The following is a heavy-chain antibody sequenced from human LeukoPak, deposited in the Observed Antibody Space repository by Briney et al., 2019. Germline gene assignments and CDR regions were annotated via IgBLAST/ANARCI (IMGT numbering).Heavy chain of an antibody. Sequence: ASVKVSCKASGYTFTSYGISWVRQAPGQGLEWMGWISAYNGNINYAQKLQGRVTMTTDTSTSTAYMELRSLRSDDTAVYYCARDARGYYDFWSGYFSKFDPWGQGTLVTVSS. J-gene: IGHJ5*02. D-gene: IGHD3-3*01. CDR3: ARDARGYYDFWSGYFSKFDP. CDR2: ISAYNGNI. CDR1: GYTFTSYG. V-gene: IGHV1-18*01.